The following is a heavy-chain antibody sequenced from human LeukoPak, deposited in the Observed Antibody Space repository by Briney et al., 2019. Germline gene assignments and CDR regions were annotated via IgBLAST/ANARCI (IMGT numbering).Heavy chain of an antibody. CDR2: IWYDGSNK. D-gene: IGHD1-26*01. J-gene: IGHJ3*02. CDR1: GFTLSNYG. CDR3: ARGGSYAFDI. V-gene: IGHV3-33*01. Sequence: GGSLRLSCAASGFTLSNYGMHWVRQAPGEGLEWVAVIWYDGSNKYYEDSVKGRFTISRDNSKNTLYLQMNSLRVEDTAMYYCARGGSYAFDIWGQGTMVTVSS.